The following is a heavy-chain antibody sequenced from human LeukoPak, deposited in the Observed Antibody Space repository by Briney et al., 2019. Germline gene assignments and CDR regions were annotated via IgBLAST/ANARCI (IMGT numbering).Heavy chain of an antibody. CDR3: ARTSPPRYYFDY. J-gene: IGHJ4*02. Sequence: GGSLRLSCAASVFTFSSYSMNWVRQAPGKGLEWVSSISSSSSYIYYADSVKGRFTISRDNAKNSLYLQMNSLRAEDTAVYYCARTSPPRYYFDYWGQGTLVTVSS. V-gene: IGHV3-21*01. CDR1: VFTFSSYS. CDR2: ISSSSSYI.